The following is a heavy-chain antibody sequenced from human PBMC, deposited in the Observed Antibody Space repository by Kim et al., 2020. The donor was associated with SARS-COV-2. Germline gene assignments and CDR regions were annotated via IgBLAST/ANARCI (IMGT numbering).Heavy chain of an antibody. CDR1: GGTFKSYT. D-gene: IGHD3-16*01. J-gene: IGHJ4*02. Sequence: SVKVSCKASGGTFKSYTLSWVRQAPGKGLEWMGRIAPMLDKTDYAQQFQGRFTITADESTSTVFMQPSSLSSEDTAIYYCARVASLLGEDYWGQGTLVT. CDR2: IAPMLDKT. CDR3: ARVASLLGEDY. V-gene: IGHV1-69*08.